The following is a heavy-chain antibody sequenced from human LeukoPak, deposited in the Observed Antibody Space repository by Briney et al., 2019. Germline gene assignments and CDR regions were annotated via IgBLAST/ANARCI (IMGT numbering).Heavy chain of an antibody. V-gene: IGHV3-21*04. D-gene: IGHD2-15*01. CDR1: GFAFNTYW. CDR2: ISSSSSYI. CDR3: AKQLGYCSDGSCYFPY. Sequence: GGSLRLSCAASGFAFNTYWMHWVRQAPGKGLEWVSSISSSSSYIYYADSVKGRFTISRDNAKSTLCLQMNSLRAEDTAVYYCAKQLGYCSDGSCYFPYWGQGTLVTVSS. J-gene: IGHJ4*02.